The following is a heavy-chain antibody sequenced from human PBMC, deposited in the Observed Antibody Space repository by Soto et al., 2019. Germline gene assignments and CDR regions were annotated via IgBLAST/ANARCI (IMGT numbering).Heavy chain of an antibody. CDR2: ISWNSGSI. CDR1: GFTFDDYA. D-gene: IGHD6-13*01. J-gene: IGHJ4*02. CDR3: AKAAAAGTRGPIDY. V-gene: IGHV3-9*01. Sequence: PGGSLRLSCAASGFTFDDYAMHWVRQAPGKGLEWVSGISWNSGSIGYADSVKGRFTISRDNAKNSLYLQMNSLRAEDTALYYCAKAAAAGTRGPIDYWGQGTLVTV.